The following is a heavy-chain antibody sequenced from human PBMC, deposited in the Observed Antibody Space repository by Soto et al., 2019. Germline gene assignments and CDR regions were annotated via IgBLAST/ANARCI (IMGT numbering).Heavy chain of an antibody. CDR2: INENGGST. J-gene: IGHJ4*02. V-gene: IGHV3-23*01. Sequence: HPWGSLRLSCAAAGCTFHDIRMGFNHQAPGKGLKYVSSINENGGSTFYADYVKGRFTISRDNSKSTLHLQMNSLRADDTAVYYCVKRNCGNCPWSSWGQGTLVTVSS. D-gene: IGHD2-21*01. CDR3: VKRNCGNCPWSS. CDR1: GCTFHDIR.